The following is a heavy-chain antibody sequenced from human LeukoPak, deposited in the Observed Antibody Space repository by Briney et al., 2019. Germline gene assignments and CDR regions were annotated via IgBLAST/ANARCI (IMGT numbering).Heavy chain of an antibody. CDR2: FDPEDGET. V-gene: IGHV1-24*01. CDR3: ATASVVVAATQHYYMDV. CDR1: GYTLTELS. J-gene: IGHJ6*03. D-gene: IGHD2-15*01. Sequence: GASVKVSCKVSGYTLTELSMHWVRQAPGKGLEWMGGFDPEDGETIYAQKFQGRVTMTEDTSTGTAYMELSSLRSEDTAVYYCATASVVVAATQHYYMDVWGKGTTVTVSS.